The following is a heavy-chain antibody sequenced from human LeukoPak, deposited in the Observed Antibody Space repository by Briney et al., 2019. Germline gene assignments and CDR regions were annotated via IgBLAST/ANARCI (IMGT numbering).Heavy chain of an antibody. CDR2: IYYSGST. CDR1: GGSISSSSYY. J-gene: IGHJ5*02. Sequence: PSETLSLTCTVSGGSISSSSYYWGWIRQPPGKGLEWIGSIYYSGSTYYNPSLKSRVTISVDTSKIQFSLKLSSVTAADTAVYYCVRQDYGDYLNWFDPWGQGTLVTVSS. D-gene: IGHD4-17*01. CDR3: VRQDYGDYLNWFDP. V-gene: IGHV4-39*01.